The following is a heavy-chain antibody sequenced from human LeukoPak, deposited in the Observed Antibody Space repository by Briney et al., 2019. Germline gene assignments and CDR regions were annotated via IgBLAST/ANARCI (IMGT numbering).Heavy chain of an antibody. CDR3: AKVVRGWPGDY. J-gene: IGHJ4*02. Sequence: GPSLTLSCAASGLTSSSYTMSWVRQAPGKGLEWVSAISVSGGSTYYADSVKGRFTISRHNTKNTLYLQMHSLRAEHPAVYACAKVVRGWPGDYWGQGTLVTVSS. CDR2: ISVSGGST. CDR1: GLTSSSYT. D-gene: IGHD6-19*01. V-gene: IGHV3-23*01.